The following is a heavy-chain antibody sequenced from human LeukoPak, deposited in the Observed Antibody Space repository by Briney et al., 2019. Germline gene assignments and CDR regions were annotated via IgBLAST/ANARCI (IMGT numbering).Heavy chain of an antibody. CDR2: ISYTGST. CDR3: ARAVTGTSLVDF. D-gene: IGHD6-19*01. J-gene: IGHJ4*02. Sequence: SETLSLTCAISGGSIGGDHWSWIRQAPGEGLEWIGYISYTGSTSYNPSLRSRVTISLNTPENQFSLRLTSVTAADTAVYYCARAVTGTSLVDFWGQGTLVAVSS. CDR1: GGSIGGDH. V-gene: IGHV4-59*08.